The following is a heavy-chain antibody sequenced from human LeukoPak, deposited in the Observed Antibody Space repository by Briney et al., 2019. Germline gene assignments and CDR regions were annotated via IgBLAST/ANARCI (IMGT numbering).Heavy chain of an antibody. D-gene: IGHD5-12*01. CDR2: ISYDGSNK. V-gene: IGHV3-30-3*01. J-gene: IGHJ4*02. CDR3: VKDGGYSGYETFGY. CDR1: GFTFSSYA. Sequence: GGSLRLSCAASGFTFSSYAMHWVRQAPGKGLEWVAVISYDGSNKYYADSVKGRFTISRDNAKNSLYLQMSSLRAEDTAVYYCVKDGGYSGYETFGYWGQGTLVTVSS.